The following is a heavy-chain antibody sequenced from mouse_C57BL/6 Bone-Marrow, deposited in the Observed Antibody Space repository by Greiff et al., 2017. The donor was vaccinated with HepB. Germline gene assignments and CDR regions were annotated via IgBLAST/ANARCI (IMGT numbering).Heavy chain of an antibody. J-gene: IGHJ1*03. CDR2: SRNKANDYTT. CDR3: ARGVDYGSSYWYFDV. V-gene: IGHV7-1*01. Sequence: EVKLVESGGGLVQSGRSLRLSCATSGFTFSDFYMEWVRQAPGKGLEWIAASRNKANDYTTEYSASVKGRFIVSRDTSQSILYLQMNALSAEDTAIYYCARGVDYGSSYWYFDVWGTGTTVTVSS. CDR1: GFTFSDFY. D-gene: IGHD1-1*01.